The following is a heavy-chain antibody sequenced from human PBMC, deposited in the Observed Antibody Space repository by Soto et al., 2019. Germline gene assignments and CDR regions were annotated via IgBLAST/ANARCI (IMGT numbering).Heavy chain of an antibody. CDR1: GFTFSSYW. J-gene: IGHJ4*02. D-gene: IGHD5-18*01. Sequence: EVQLVESGGDLVRPGGSLRLSCAVSGFTFSSYWMHWVRQAPGKGLVWVSRINSGGTDTAYADSVKGRFTISRDNTKNTVYLQINSLRVEDTAVYYCARGYPGFSYGTHWGQGTLVSVSS. CDR3: ARGYPGFSYGTH. CDR2: INSGGTDT. V-gene: IGHV3-74*01.